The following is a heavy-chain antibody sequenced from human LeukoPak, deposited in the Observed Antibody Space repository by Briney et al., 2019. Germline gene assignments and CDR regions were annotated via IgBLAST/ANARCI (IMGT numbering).Heavy chain of an antibody. CDR3: ARDQVFGVVHHDAFDI. CDR2: IYTSGST. Sequence: KSSETLSLTCTVSGGSISSYYWSWIWQPAGKGLEWIGRIYTSGSTNYNPSLKSRVTISVDKSKNQFSLKLSSVTAADTAVYYCARDQVFGVVHHDAFDIWGQGTMVTVSS. CDR1: GGSISSYY. D-gene: IGHD3-3*01. V-gene: IGHV4-4*07. J-gene: IGHJ3*02.